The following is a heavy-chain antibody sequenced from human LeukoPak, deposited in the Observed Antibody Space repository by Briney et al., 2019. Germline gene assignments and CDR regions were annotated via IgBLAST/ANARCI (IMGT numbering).Heavy chain of an antibody. CDR3: ASRGYSDDTYFDY. CDR2: ISAYNGNT. CDR1: GYTFTSYG. D-gene: IGHD5-12*01. J-gene: IGHJ4*02. V-gene: IGHV1-18*01. Sequence: ASVKVSCKASGYTFTSYGISWVRQAPGQGLEWMGWISAYNGNTNYAQKLQGRVTMTRDRSISTAYMELSRLRSDDTAVYYCASRGYSDDTYFDYWGQGTLVTVSS.